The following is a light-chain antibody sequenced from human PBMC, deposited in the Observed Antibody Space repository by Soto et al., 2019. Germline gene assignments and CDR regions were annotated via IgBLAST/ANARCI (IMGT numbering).Light chain of an antibody. V-gene: IGKV1-12*02. CDR1: QIIGRW. CDR3: QQANSFPFT. J-gene: IGKJ3*01. CDR2: AAS. Sequence: DIQMTQSPSSVSASIGDRVTITCRASQIIGRWLAWYQQRPGKAPTLLIYAASRLQTGVPSRFSGSGSGSDFTLTITSLQAEDSATYYCQQANSFPFTFGPGTKVAIK.